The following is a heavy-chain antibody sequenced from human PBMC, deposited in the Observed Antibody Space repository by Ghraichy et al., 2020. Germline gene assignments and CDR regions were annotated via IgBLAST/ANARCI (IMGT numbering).Heavy chain of an antibody. CDR2: INDGGSSYI. CDR3: ARDHSPGYFDV. J-gene: IGHJ2*01. V-gene: IGHV3-74*01. CDR1: GFTFSRYW. Sequence: GESLNISCEASGFTFSRYWMHWVRQAPGKGLVWVARINDGGSSYIDYADSVRGRFTISRDNAKNTLYLQMNSLRADDTAVYYCARDHSPGYFDVWGRGTLVTVSS. D-gene: IGHD2-21*01.